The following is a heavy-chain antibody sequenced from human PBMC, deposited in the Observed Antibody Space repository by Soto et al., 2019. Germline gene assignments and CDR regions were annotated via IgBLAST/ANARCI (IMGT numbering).Heavy chain of an antibody. CDR1: GFTFRSFT. CDR3: TRDASRDSSARGWFDP. CDR2: ISSNSAYI. Sequence: NPGGSLRLSCAASGFTFRSFTMNWVRQAPGKGLEWVSTISSNSAYIYYTDALRGRFTISRDNAKNSLHLQMNGLRAEDTAVYYCTRDASRDSSARGWFDPWGPGTLVTVSS. V-gene: IGHV3-21*01. D-gene: IGHD6-13*01. J-gene: IGHJ5*02.